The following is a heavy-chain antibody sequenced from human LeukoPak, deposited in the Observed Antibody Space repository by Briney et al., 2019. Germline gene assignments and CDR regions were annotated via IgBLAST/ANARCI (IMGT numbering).Heavy chain of an antibody. V-gene: IGHV4-38-2*02. CDR1: GYSISSGNY. Sequence: PSETLSLTCAVSGYSISSGNYWGWFRQPPGKGLEWIGSIYHTGSTYYNPSLKSRVTISVDTSTNQFSLKLNSVTAADTAVYYCARDKAPLGPAQYNWFDPWGQGTLVTVSS. CDR3: ARDKAPLGPAQYNWFDP. D-gene: IGHD5-24*01. J-gene: IGHJ5*02. CDR2: IYHTGST.